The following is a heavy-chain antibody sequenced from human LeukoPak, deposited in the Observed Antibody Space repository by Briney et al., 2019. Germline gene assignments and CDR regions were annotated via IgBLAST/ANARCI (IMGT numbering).Heavy chain of an antibody. CDR2: IRYDGSNK. V-gene: IGHV3-30*02. CDR1: GFTFSSYG. Sequence: GGSLRLSCAASGFTFSSYGMHWVRQAPGKGLEWVAFIRYDGSNKYYADSVKGRFTISRDNSKNTLYLQMNSLRAEDTAVYYCAKDPGYCSGGSCYSHYFDYWGQGTLVTVSS. D-gene: IGHD2-15*01. J-gene: IGHJ4*02. CDR3: AKDPGYCSGGSCYSHYFDY.